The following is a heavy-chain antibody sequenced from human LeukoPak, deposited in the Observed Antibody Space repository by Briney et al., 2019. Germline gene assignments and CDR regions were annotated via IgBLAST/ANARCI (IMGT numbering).Heavy chain of an antibody. V-gene: IGHV1-46*01. CDR1: GYTFTSYY. J-gene: IGHJ4*02. CDR3: ARLTDWDIYFDY. CDR2: INPSGGST. D-gene: IGHD5-12*01. Sequence: ASVKVSCKASGYTFTSYYMHWVRQAPGQGLEWMGIINPSGGSTSYAQRFQGRVTMTRDMSTSTVYMELSSLRSEDTAVYYCARLTDWDIYFDYWGQGTLVTVSS.